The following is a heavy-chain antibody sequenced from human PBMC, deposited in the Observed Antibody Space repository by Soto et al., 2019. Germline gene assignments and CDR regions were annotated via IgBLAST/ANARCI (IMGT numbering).Heavy chain of an antibody. J-gene: IGHJ5*02. Sequence: SETLSLTCPVSGGSMSSYYWTWIRQPAGKGLEWIGRVYSSGGTHYNPSLKSRVTISIDTSKNQFSLKLSSVTAADTAVYYCARGLRGSNNWFDPWGQGTLVTVSS. CDR3: ARGLRGSNNWFDP. D-gene: IGHD3-10*01. V-gene: IGHV4-4*07. CDR1: GGSMSSYY. CDR2: VYSSGGT.